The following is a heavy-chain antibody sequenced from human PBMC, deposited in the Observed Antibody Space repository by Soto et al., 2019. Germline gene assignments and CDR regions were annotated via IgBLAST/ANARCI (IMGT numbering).Heavy chain of an antibody. CDR3: AKRDYYDSSGYGY. CDR2: IYYSGST. V-gene: IGHV4-39*01. CDR1: GGSISSSSYY. J-gene: IGHJ4*02. Sequence: NPSETLSLTCTVSGGSISSSSYYWGWIRQPPGKGLEWIGSIYYSGSTYYNPSLKSRVTISVDTSKNQFSLKLSSVTAADTAVYYCAKRDYYDSSGYGYWGQGTLVTVSS. D-gene: IGHD3-22*01.